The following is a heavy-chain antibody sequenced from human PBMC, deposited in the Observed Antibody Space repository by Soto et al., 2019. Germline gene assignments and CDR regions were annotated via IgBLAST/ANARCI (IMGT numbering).Heavy chain of an antibody. D-gene: IGHD3-22*01. Sequence: QVQLQESGPGLVKPSGTLSLTCAVSGGSISSSHWWSWVRQPPGKGLEWIGEIYHRGSTTYNPSLKSRVTISVDKSKNQFSLKLRSVTAADTAVYYCARGNYDSSGYLYFDYWGQGTLVTVSS. V-gene: IGHV4-4*02. J-gene: IGHJ4*02. CDR1: GGSISSSHW. CDR2: IYHRGST. CDR3: ARGNYDSSGYLYFDY.